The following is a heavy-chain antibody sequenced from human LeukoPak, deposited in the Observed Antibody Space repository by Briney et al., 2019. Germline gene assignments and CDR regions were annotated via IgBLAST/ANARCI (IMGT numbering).Heavy chain of an antibody. CDR2: ISAYNGNT. D-gene: IGHD3-22*01. CDR3: ARRNYYDSSGYSNGLLGDY. Sequence: ASVKVSCKASGYTFTSYGISWVRQAPGQGLEWMGWISAYNGNTNYAQKLQGRVTMTTDTSTSTAYMELRSLRSDDTAAYYCARRNYYDSSGYSNGLLGDYWGQGTLVTVSS. V-gene: IGHV1-18*01. CDR1: GYTFTSYG. J-gene: IGHJ4*02.